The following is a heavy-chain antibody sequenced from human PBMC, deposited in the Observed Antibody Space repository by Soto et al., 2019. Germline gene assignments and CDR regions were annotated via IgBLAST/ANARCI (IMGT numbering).Heavy chain of an antibody. CDR2: INHSGST. Sequence: PSETLSLTCAVYGGSFSGYYRRWIRQPPGKGLEWIGEINHSGSTNYNPSLTSRVTISVDTSRNQFSLKLSSVTAADTAVYYCARGLLRDVDTAMVKAEEVYYYGMDVWGQGTTVTVSS. V-gene: IGHV4-34*01. J-gene: IGHJ6*02. CDR1: GGSFSGYY. CDR3: ARGLLRDVDTAMVKAEEVYYYGMDV. D-gene: IGHD5-18*01.